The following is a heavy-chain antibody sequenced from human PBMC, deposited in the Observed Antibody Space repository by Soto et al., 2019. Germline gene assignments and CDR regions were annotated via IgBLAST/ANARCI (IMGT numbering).Heavy chain of an antibody. J-gene: IGHJ4*02. V-gene: IGHV1-18*01. CDR2: ITAYNGNT. CDR3: ARPTYYYDSSGPPAY. CDR1: GYTFCSYG. D-gene: IGHD3-22*01. Sequence: GASVKVSCKVSGYTFCSYGISWVRQAPGQRLEWMGWITAYNGNTNYAQNFQGRVTMTTDTSTSTAYMELRSLRSDDTAVYYCARPTYYYDSSGPPAYWGQGTLVTVSS.